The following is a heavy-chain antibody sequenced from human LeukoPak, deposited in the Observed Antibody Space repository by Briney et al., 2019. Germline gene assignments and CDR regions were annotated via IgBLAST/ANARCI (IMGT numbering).Heavy chain of an antibody. CDR2: IIPIFGTA. CDR1: GGTFSSSA. V-gene: IGHV1-69*05. D-gene: IGHD3-3*01. CDR3: ARSQVYHITIFDY. J-gene: IGHJ4*02. Sequence: SVKVSCKASGGTFSSSAISWVRQAPGQGLEWMGGIIPIFGTANYVQKFQGRVTITTDESTSTAYMELSSLRSEDTAVYYCARSQVYHITIFDYCGQGTLVTVSS.